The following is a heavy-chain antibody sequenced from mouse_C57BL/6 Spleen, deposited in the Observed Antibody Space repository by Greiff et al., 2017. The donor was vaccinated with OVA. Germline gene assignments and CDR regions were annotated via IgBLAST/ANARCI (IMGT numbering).Heavy chain of an antibody. D-gene: IGHD1-1*01. CDR3: ARRMTTVVAWYFDV. V-gene: IGHV1-69*01. Sequence: QVQLQQPGAELVMPGASVKLSCKASGYTFTSYWMHWVKPRPGQGLEWIGEIDPSDSYPNYNQKFKGKSTLTVDKSSSTAYMQLSSLTSEDSAVYYCARRMTTVVAWYFDVWGTGTTVTVSS. CDR2: IDPSDSYP. CDR1: GYTFTSYW. J-gene: IGHJ1*03.